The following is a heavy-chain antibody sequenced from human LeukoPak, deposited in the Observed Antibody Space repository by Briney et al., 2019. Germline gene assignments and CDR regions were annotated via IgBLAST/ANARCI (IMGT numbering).Heavy chain of an antibody. Sequence: ASVKVSCKASGYTFTGYYMHWVRQAPGQGLGWMGRINPNSGGTNYAQKFQGRVTMTRDTSISTAYMELSRLRSDDTAVYYCASLPTYYYDSSDGDYWGQGTLVTVSS. CDR3: ASLPTYYYDSSDGDY. CDR2: INPNSGGT. V-gene: IGHV1-2*06. CDR1: GYTFTGYY. D-gene: IGHD3-22*01. J-gene: IGHJ4*02.